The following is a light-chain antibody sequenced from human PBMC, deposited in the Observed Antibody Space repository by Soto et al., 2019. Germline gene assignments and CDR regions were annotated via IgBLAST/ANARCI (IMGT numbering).Light chain of an antibody. CDR2: DAS. CDR3: QQRSEWPRT. Sequence: EIVLTQSPATLSLSPGERATLSCRASQSISSSLAWYQQKPGQAPRLLIYDASPRATGFPARFSGSGSGTDFTLTIGSLEPEDFEVYYCQQRSEWPRTFGQGTKVEI. V-gene: IGKV3-11*01. J-gene: IGKJ1*01. CDR1: QSISSS.